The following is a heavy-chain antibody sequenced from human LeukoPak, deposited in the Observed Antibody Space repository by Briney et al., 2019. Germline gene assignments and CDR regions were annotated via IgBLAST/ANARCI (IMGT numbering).Heavy chain of an antibody. Sequence: GGSLRLSCTASGFTSSNAWMNWVRQAPGKGLEWVGRIKSETDGGTIDYGAPVKDRFTISRDDSKNTLYLQMKSLKTEDTAVYYCTTDGDDIVTDEFDYWGQGTLVTVSS. J-gene: IGHJ4*02. CDR3: TTDGDDIVTDEFDY. V-gene: IGHV3-15*01. CDR1: GFTSSNAW. CDR2: IKSETDGGTI. D-gene: IGHD5-12*01.